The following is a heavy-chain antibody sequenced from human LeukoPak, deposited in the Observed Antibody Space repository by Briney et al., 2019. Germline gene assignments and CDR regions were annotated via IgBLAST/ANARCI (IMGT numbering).Heavy chain of an antibody. D-gene: IGHD1-20*01. J-gene: IGHJ4*02. CDR3: ARDIGITGSDFDY. Sequence: GGSLRLSCAASGFTFSSYSMNWVRQAPGKGLEWVSSISSSSSYIYYADSVKGRFTFSRDNAKNSLYLQMNSLRAEDTAVYYCARDIGITGSDFDYWGQGTLVTVSS. CDR2: ISSSSSYI. V-gene: IGHV3-21*01. CDR1: GFTFSSYS.